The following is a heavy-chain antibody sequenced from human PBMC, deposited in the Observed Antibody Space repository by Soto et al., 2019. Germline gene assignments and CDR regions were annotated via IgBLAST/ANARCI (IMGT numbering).Heavy chain of an antibody. V-gene: IGHV1-69*01. Sequence: QVQLVQSGAEVKKPGSSVKVSCKASGGTFSSYAISWVRQAPVQGLDWMGGIIPIFGTANYAQKFQCRVTITADEATSTAYMELSSLRSEDTAVYYCERGGNWNPDGGDYCGQRTLVTVSS. J-gene: IGHJ4*02. D-gene: IGHD1-20*01. CDR2: IIPIFGTA. CDR3: ERGGNWNPDGGDY. CDR1: GGTFSSYA.